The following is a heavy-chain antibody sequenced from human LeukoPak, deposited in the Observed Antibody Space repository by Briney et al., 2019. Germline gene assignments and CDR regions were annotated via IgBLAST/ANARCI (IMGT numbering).Heavy chain of an antibody. D-gene: IGHD3-10*01. CDR2: IYYSGST. CDR3: ARVYGSGSYYTLDD. Sequence: SQTLSLTCTVSGGSISSGGYYWSWIRQHSGKGLEWIGYIYYSGSTYYNPSLKSRVTISVDTSKNQFSLKLSSVTAADTAVYYCARVYGSGSYYTLDDWGQGTLVTVSS. J-gene: IGHJ4*02. V-gene: IGHV4-31*03. CDR1: GGSISSGGYY.